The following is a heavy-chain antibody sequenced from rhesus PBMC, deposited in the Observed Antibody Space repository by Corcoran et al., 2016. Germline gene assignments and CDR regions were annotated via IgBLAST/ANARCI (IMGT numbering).Heavy chain of an antibody. J-gene: IGHJ5-2*02. CDR3: AREESSYFHTSSLDV. V-gene: IGHV4-160*01. D-gene: IGHD4-29*01. CDR2: IYGSGGST. CDR1: GGSISSTY. Sequence: QVQLQESGPGLVKPSETLSLTCAVSGGSISSTYWSWIRQAPGQGLEWIGRIYGSGGSTDYNPSLKSRVTISTDTSKNQFSLKLSSVTAADTAVYYCAREESSYFHTSSLDVWGRGVLVTVSS.